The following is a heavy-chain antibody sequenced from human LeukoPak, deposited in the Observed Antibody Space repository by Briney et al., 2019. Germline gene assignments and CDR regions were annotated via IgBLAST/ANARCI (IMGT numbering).Heavy chain of an antibody. CDR2: INSDGSST. Sequence: PGGSLRLSCAASGLTFSSYWMHWVRQAPGKGLVWVSRINSDGSSTSYADSVKGRFTISRDNAKNTLYLQMNSLRAEDTAVYYCARVGGYCSSTSCYRYFDYWGQGTLVTVSS. J-gene: IGHJ4*02. D-gene: IGHD2-2*02. V-gene: IGHV3-74*01. CDR3: ARVGGYCSSTSCYRYFDY. CDR1: GLTFSSYW.